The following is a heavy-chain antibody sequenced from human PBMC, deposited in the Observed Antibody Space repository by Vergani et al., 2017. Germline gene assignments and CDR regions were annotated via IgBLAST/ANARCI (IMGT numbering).Heavy chain of an antibody. CDR2: IKSKTDGGTT. V-gene: IGHV3-15*01. D-gene: IGHD3-3*01. CDR1: GFTFSNAW. J-gene: IGHJ3*02. CDR3: ARQYYDFWSGYSPTYDAFDI. Sequence: EVQLVESGGGLVKPGGSLRLSCAASGFTFSNAWMSWVRQAPGKGLEWVGRIKSKTDGGTTDYAAPVKGRFTISRDNAKNSLYLQMNSLRAEDTAVYYCARQYYDFWSGYSPTYDAFDIWGQGTMVTVSS.